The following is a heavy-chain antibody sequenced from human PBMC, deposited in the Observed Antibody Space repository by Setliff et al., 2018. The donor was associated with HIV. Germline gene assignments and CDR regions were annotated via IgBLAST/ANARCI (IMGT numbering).Heavy chain of an antibody. Sequence: GGSLRLSCAASGFTFSNAWMNWVRQAPGKGLEWVASISSSGSYIHYADSLKGRFTISRDNAKNTLYLQMNSLRAEDTAIYYCAKDRAGSGGSYALDFWGHGTLVTVSS. CDR3: AKDRAGSGGSYALDF. V-gene: IGHV3-21*04. CDR1: GFTFSNAW. D-gene: IGHD1-26*01. J-gene: IGHJ4*01. CDR2: ISSSGSYI.